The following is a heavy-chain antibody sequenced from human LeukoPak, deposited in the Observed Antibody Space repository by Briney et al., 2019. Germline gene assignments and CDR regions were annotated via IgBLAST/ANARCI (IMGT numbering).Heavy chain of an antibody. D-gene: IGHD1-26*01. CDR3: ARGTHDTQNKPVGATDFDY. V-gene: IGHV4-34*01. CDR2: INHSGST. J-gene: IGHJ4*02. Sequence: SETLSLSCAVYGGSVSGYYWSGIRQPPGKGLERIGEINHSGSTNYNPSLKSRVTISVDTSKNQFSLKLSSVTAADTAVYYCARGTHDTQNKPVGATDFDYWGQGTLVTFSS. CDR1: GGSVSGYY.